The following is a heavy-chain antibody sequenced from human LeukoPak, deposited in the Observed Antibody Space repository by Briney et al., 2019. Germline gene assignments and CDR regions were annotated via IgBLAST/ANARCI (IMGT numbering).Heavy chain of an antibody. CDR3: ARFPGLRYFGRADY. J-gene: IGHJ4*02. CDR1: GGSFSGYY. V-gene: IGHV4-34*01. D-gene: IGHD3-9*01. Sequence: TSETLSLTCAVYGGSFSGYYWSWIRQPPGKGLEWIGEINHSGSTNYNPSLKSRVTISVDTSKNQFSLKLSSVTAADTAVYYCARFPGLRYFGRADYWGQGTLVTVSS. CDR2: INHSGST.